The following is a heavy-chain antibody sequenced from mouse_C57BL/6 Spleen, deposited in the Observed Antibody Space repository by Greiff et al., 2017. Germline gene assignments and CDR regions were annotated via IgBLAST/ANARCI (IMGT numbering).Heavy chain of an antibody. Sequence: VQLQQSGAELVKPGASVKMSCKASGYTFTTYPLEWMKQNHGKSLEWIGNFHPYNDDTKYNEKFKGKATLTVEKSSSTVYLELSRLTSDDSAVYYCARGDSSGYQGFAYWGQGTLVTVSA. CDR3: ARGDSSGYQGFAY. V-gene: IGHV1-47*01. J-gene: IGHJ3*01. CDR2: FHPYNDDT. CDR1: GYTFTTYP. D-gene: IGHD3-2*02.